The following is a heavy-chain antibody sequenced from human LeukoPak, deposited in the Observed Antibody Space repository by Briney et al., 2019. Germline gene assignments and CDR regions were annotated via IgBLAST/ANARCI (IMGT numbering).Heavy chain of an antibody. Sequence: GGSLRLSCAASGFTVSNNYMTWVRQAPGKGLEWVSLIYSGGSTYYADSVKGRFTISRDNSKNTVYLQMNSLRAEDTAVYYCAREFSGYDGWGFDYWGQGTLVTVSS. CDR2: IYSGGST. D-gene: IGHD5-12*01. CDR1: GFTVSNNY. V-gene: IGHV3-66*01. J-gene: IGHJ4*02. CDR3: AREFSGYDGWGFDY.